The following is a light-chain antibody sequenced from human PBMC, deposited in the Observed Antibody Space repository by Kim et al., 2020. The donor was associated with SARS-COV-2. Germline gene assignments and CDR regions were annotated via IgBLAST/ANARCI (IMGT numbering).Light chain of an antibody. CDR3: QQSHSTPLLT. CDR2: GAS. Sequence: DIQMTQSPSSLAASVGDRVTIACRASQSISTYLNWYQQKPGKVPKLLIYGASTLQSGVPSRFSGSGSGTDFILTISSLQPEDFATYYCQQSHSTPLLTFGGGTKVDIK. CDR1: QSISTY. J-gene: IGKJ4*01. V-gene: IGKV1-39*01.